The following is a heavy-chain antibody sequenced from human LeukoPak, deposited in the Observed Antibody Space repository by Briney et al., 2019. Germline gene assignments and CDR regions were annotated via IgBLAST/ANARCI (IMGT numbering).Heavy chain of an antibody. Sequence: ASVKVSCKASGYTFTSYAMHWVRQAPGQRLEWMGWINAGNGNTKYSQKFQGRVTITRDTSASTAYMELSSLRSEDTAVYYCARDRDGGDYYDSSGLDYWGQGTLVTVSS. CDR3: ARDRDGGDYYDSSGLDY. V-gene: IGHV1-3*01. CDR2: INAGNGNT. CDR1: GYTFTSYA. J-gene: IGHJ4*02. D-gene: IGHD3-22*01.